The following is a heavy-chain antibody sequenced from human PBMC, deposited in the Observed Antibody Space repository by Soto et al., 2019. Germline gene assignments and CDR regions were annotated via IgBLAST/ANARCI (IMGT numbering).Heavy chain of an antibody. CDR1: GGSISSYY. CDR2: SYFSGTT. Sequence: PSETLSLTCTVSGGSISSYYWSWVRQPPGKGLECIGYSYFSGTTNYNPSLKSRVTISVDTSKNQFSLKLTSVTAADTAVYYCARGGPGGWFDPWGQGTLVTVSS. V-gene: IGHV4-59*01. D-gene: IGHD3-10*01. J-gene: IGHJ5*02. CDR3: ARGGPGGWFDP.